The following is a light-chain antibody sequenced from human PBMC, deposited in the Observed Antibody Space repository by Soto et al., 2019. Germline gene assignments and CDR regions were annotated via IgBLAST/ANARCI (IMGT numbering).Light chain of an antibody. V-gene: IGKV1-39*01. Sequence: QMTQSKYSLSASVGDRVTITFRASQGISTYLNCYQQKPGKAPKLLIYAASSLQSGVPARFSGSGSGTEFTLTISSLQSEDFAGYYCQQYNNGTPETFGQGTKVDIK. CDR3: QQYNNGTPET. CDR1: QGISTY. CDR2: AAS. J-gene: IGKJ1*01.